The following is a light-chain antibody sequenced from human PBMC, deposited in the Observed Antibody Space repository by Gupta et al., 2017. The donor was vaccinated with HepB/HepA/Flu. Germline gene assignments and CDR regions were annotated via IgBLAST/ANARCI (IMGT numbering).Light chain of an antibody. CDR1: SSDVGNYNF. Sequence: QSALTQPASVSGSPGQSIPISCTGTSSDVGNYNFVSWYQQNPGKAPQLMIYEVSKRPSGVSSRFSGSKSGNTASLTISGLQAEDEADYYCCSYAPTNTYVFGTGTKVTVL. V-gene: IGLV2-23*02. CDR2: EVS. J-gene: IGLJ1*01. CDR3: CSYAPTNTYV.